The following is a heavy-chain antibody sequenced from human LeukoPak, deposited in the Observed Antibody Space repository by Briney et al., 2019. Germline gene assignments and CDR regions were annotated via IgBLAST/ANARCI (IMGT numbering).Heavy chain of an antibody. J-gene: IGHJ4*02. CDR3: AKRLLWFGELSVFDY. Sequence: PGGSLRLSCAASGFTFSSYAMSWVHQAPGKGLEWVSAISGSGGSTYYADSVKGRFTISRDNSKNTLYLQMNSLRAEDTAVYYCAKRLLWFGELSVFDYWGQGTLVTVSS. V-gene: IGHV3-23*01. CDR1: GFTFSSYA. D-gene: IGHD3-10*01. CDR2: ISGSGGST.